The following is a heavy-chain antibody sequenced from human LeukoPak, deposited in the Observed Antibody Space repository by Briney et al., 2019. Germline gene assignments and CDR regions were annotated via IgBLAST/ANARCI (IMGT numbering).Heavy chain of an antibody. Sequence: PGGSLRLSCAASGFTVSINYMSWVRQAPGKGLEWVSVIYSGGNTYYADSVKGRFTISRDNSKNTVYLQMNSLRAEDTAVYYCARDPLRYFDWLLGPFSKFDPRGQGTLVTVSS. D-gene: IGHD3-9*01. J-gene: IGHJ5*02. CDR2: IYSGGNT. V-gene: IGHV3-53*01. CDR3: ARDPLRYFDWLLGPFSKFDP. CDR1: GFTVSINY.